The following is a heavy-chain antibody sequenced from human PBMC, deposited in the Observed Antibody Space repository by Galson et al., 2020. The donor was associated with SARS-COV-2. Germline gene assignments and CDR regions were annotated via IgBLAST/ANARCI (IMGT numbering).Heavy chain of an antibody. D-gene: IGHD4-17*01. V-gene: IGHV1-46*01. J-gene: IGHJ6*02. Sequence: ASVKVSCKASGYTFTSYYMHWVRQAPGQGLEWMGIINPSGGSTSYAQKFQGRVTMTRDTSTSTVYRELSSLRSEDTAVYYCARDPTRTVTTLYYYYYGMDVWGQGTTVTVSS. CDR1: GYTFTSYY. CDR2: INPSGGST. CDR3: ARDPTRTVTTLYYYYYGMDV.